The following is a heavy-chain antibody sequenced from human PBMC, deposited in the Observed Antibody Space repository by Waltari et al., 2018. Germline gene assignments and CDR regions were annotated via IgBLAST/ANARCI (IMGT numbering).Heavy chain of an antibody. CDR2: INAGHGNT. CDR3: ARNSLGTPDY. D-gene: IGHD1-1*01. V-gene: IGHV1-3*01. Sequence: QVQLVQSGAEVKKPGASVKVSCKASGYTFTSYAMHWVRQAPGQRLEWMGWINAGHGNTKYSQKFQGRVTITRDTSASTAYMELSSLRSEDTAVYYCARNSLGTPDYWGQGTLVTVSS. CDR1: GYTFTSYA. J-gene: IGHJ4*02.